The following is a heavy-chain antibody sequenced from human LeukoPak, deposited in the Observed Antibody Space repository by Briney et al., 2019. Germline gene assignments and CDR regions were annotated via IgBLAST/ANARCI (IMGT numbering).Heavy chain of an antibody. CDR1: GGSFSGYV. CDR2: INHSGST. Sequence: PSETLSLTCAVYGGSFSGYVWNWMRQPPGKGPEWIGEINHSGSTNYNPSLKSRVTISVDTSKNQFSLKLSSVTAADTAVYYCATSNSGSYRYGMDVWGQGTTVTVSS. V-gene: IGHV4-34*01. J-gene: IGHJ6*02. CDR3: ATSNSGSYRYGMDV. D-gene: IGHD1-26*01.